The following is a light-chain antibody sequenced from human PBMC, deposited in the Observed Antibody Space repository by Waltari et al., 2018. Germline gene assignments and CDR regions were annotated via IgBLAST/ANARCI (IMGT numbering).Light chain of an antibody. CDR1: QSISNW. V-gene: IGKV1-5*03. Sequence: DVQMTQSPSTLSASVGDRFTITCRASQSISNWLAWYQQKPGKAPKVLIYKASNLESGVPSRFSGSGSGTEFTLTISSLQPDDCATYYCQQYSTYSRTFGQGTKV. J-gene: IGKJ1*01. CDR3: QQYSTYSRT. CDR2: KAS.